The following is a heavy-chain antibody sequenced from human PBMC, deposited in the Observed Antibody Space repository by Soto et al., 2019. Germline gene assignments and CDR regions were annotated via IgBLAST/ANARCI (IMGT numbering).Heavy chain of an antibody. Sequence: QVPLVQSGAEVKKPGSSVTVSCKASGGTFSSYAIHWVRQAPGQGLEWMGGIIPMYGPAQYAQRFQGRVTIAAEESTTSVSLELTSLTSQETPVYYLARVPFMIRGVIDTWLVLWVYATRVSVSS. D-gene: IGHD3-10*01. V-gene: IGHV1-69*01. CDR2: IIPMYGPA. J-gene: IGHJ5*02. CDR3: ARVPFMIRGVIDTWLVL. CDR1: GGTFSSYA.